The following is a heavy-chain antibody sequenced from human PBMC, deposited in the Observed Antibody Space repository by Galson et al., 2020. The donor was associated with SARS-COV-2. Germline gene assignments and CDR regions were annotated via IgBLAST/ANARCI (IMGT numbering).Heavy chain of an antibody. CDR2: IRTKSDGETT. J-gene: IGHJ5*02. Sequence: GSLRLSCAAFGFTFSNAWMSWVRQAPGKGLEWVGRIRTKSDGETTDYAAPVKGRFTISRDDSKDTLYLQMNNLKTEDTAVYFCTTGSYLWGQGTLVTVSS. CDR3: TTGSYL. CDR1: GFTFSNAW. V-gene: IGHV3-15*01.